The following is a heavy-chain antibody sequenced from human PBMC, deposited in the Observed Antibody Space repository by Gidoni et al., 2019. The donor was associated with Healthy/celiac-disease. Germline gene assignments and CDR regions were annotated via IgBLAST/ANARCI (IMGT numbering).Heavy chain of an antibody. CDR2: INSDGSST. CDR1: GFTFSSYW. D-gene: IGHD5-12*01. V-gene: IGHV3-74*01. Sequence: EVQLVESGGGLVQPGGSLRLSCAASGFTFSSYWMHWVRPAPGKGLVWVSRINSDGSSTSYADSGKGRFTISRDNAKNTLYLQMNSLRAEDTAVYYCARGKGDGYNPKGPDYWGQGTLVTVSS. CDR3: ARGKGDGYNPKGPDY. J-gene: IGHJ4*02.